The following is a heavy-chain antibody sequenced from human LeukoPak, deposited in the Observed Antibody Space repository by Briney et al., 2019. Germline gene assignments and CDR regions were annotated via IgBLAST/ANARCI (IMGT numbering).Heavy chain of an antibody. CDR1: GYTFTGYY. CDR3: ARVWDDYGDLIDY. CDR2: INPNSGGT. D-gene: IGHD4-17*01. J-gene: IGHJ4*02. V-gene: IGHV1-2*02. Sequence: GASVKVSCKAPGYTFTGYYMHWVRQAPGQGLEWMGWINPNSGGTNYAQKFQGRVTMTRDTSISTAYMELSRLRSDDTAVYYCARVWDDYGDLIDYWGQGTLVTVSS.